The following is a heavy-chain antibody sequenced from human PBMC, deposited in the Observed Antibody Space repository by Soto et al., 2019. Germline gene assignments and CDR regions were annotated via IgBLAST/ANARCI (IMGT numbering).Heavy chain of an antibody. CDR1: NASISSRKW. D-gene: IGHD3-10*01. V-gene: IGHV4-4*02. CDR2: IYHSGSI. CDR3: ASKFGELLADAFDI. J-gene: IGHJ3*02. Sequence: QVQLQESGPGLVKPSGTLSLTCTVSNASISSRKWWTWVRQTPGKGLEWIGEIYHSGSINNNPSHKSRVTLSVAQSNNQFSLKMTSVTAADTAVYYWASKFGELLADAFDIWGQGTVVTVSS.